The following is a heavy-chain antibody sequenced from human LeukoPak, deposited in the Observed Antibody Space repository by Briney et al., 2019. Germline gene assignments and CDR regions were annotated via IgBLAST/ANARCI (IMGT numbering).Heavy chain of an antibody. V-gene: IGHV3-7*01. Sequence: GGSLRLSCEVSGLIFRSYWMSWVRQAPGKGLEWVANINQDGSEKYFVDSVRGRFSISRDNAKNSLHLQMNTLRAEDTAVYYCARERDGRFFDYWGQGTLVTVSS. CDR2: INQDGSEK. CDR1: GLIFRSYW. CDR3: ARERDGRFFDY. D-gene: IGHD5-24*01. J-gene: IGHJ4*02.